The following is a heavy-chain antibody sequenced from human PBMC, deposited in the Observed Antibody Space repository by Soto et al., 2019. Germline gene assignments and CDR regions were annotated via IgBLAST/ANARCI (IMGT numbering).Heavy chain of an antibody. Sequence: PSETLSLTCAVYGGSFSGYYWSWIRQPPGKGLEWIGEINHSGSTNYNPSLKSRVTISVDTSKNQFSLKLSSVTAADTAVYYCARGHSGGLFGVVIIPGGWRQLWFDPWGQGTLVTVSS. D-gene: IGHD3-3*01. J-gene: IGHJ5*02. CDR3: ARGHSGGLFGVVIIPGGWRQLWFDP. V-gene: IGHV4-34*01. CDR1: GGSFSGYY. CDR2: INHSGST.